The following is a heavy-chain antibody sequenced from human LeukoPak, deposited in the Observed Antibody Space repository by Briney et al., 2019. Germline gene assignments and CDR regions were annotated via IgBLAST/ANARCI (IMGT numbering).Heavy chain of an antibody. D-gene: IGHD4-17*01. J-gene: IGHJ4*02. CDR1: GYSFTSYW. CDR3: ARLSNGGDYSFGS. CDR2: VYPGDSDT. V-gene: IGHV5-51*01. Sequence: GESLKISCKGSGYSFTSYWIGWVRQMPGKGLEWMVIVYPGDSDTKYSPSFQGQVTISADKSISTAYLQWSSLKASDTAMYYCARLSNGGDYSFGSWGQGTLVTVSS.